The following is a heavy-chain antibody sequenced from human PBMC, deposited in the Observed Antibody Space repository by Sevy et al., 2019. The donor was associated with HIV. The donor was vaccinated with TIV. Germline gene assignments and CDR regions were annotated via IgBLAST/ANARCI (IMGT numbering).Heavy chain of an antibody. CDR3: IGRYDSSGYYYVFGGRSAFDI. CDR1: GFTFSSYW. V-gene: IGHV3-74*01. D-gene: IGHD3-22*01. CDR2: INSDGSST. J-gene: IGHJ3*02. Sequence: QAGGSLRLSCAASGFTFSSYWMHWVRQAPGKGLVWVSRINSDGSSTSYADSVKGRFTISRDNAKNTLYLQMNSLRAEDTAVYYCIGRYDSSGYYYVFGGRSAFDIWGQGTMVTVSS.